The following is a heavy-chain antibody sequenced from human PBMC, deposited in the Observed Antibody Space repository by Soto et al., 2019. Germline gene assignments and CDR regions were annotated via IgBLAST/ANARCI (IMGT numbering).Heavy chain of an antibody. CDR2: ISSSGSTI. J-gene: IGHJ3*02. V-gene: IGHV3-11*01. D-gene: IGHD2-8*01. CDR3: ASSTNGDAFDI. Sequence: GGSLRLSCAASGFTFSDYYMSWTRQAPGKGLEWVSYISSSGSTIYYADSVKGRFTVSRDNAKNSLYLQMNSLRAEDTAVYYCASSTNGDAFDIWGQGTMVTVSS. CDR1: GFTFSDYY.